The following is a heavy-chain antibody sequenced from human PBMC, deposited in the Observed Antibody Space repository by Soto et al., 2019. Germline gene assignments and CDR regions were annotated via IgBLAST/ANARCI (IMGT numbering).Heavy chain of an antibody. D-gene: IGHD2-15*01. CDR2: IKQDGSEK. CDR3: ARNLVVAAFPFDY. J-gene: IGHJ4*02. CDR1: GFTFSSYW. V-gene: IGHV3-7*05. Sequence: GGSLRLSCAASGFTFSSYWMSWVRQAPGKGLEWVANIKQDGSEKYYVDSVKGRFTISRDNAKNSLYLQMNSLRAEDTAVYYWARNLVVAAFPFDYWGQGILVTVSS.